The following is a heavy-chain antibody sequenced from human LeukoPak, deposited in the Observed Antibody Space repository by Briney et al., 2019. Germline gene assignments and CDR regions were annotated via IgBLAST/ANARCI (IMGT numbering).Heavy chain of an antibody. CDR1: RFTFSTYW. Sequence: GGSLRLSCAASRFTFSTYWMHWVRQAPGKGLVWVARINSDGSGTSYADSVKGRITISRDNAKDTLYLQMNNLRAEDTAVYYCARTATHYRDAFDIWGQGTMVNVAS. J-gene: IGHJ3*02. V-gene: IGHV3-74*01. CDR2: INSDGSGT. D-gene: IGHD1-26*01. CDR3: ARTATHYRDAFDI.